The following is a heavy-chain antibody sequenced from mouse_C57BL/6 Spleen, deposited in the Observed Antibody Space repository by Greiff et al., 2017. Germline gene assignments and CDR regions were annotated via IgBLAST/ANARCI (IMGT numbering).Heavy chain of an antibody. CDR2: ISSGSSTI. V-gene: IGHV5-17*01. CDR3: ARLGAMDY. Sequence: DVKLQESGGGLVKPGGSLKLSCAASGFTFSDYGMHWVRQAPEKGLEWVAYISSGSSTIYYADTVKGRFTISRDNAKNTLFLQMTSLRSEDTAMYYCARLGAMDYWGQGTSVTVSS. D-gene: IGHD3-1*01. J-gene: IGHJ4*01. CDR1: GFTFSDYG.